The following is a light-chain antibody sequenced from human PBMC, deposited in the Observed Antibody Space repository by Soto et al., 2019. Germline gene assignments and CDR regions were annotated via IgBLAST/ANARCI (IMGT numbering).Light chain of an antibody. Sequence: DIQMTQSPSTLSASVGDRVTITCRASQSISSWLTWYQQKPEKAPKLLFYKASSLESGVPSRFRRSGSGTEFTLTISSLQPDDFAPYYCQQYNSSPWTFGQGTKVEIK. CDR2: KAS. J-gene: IGKJ1*01. V-gene: IGKV1-5*03. CDR1: QSISSW. CDR3: QQYNSSPWT.